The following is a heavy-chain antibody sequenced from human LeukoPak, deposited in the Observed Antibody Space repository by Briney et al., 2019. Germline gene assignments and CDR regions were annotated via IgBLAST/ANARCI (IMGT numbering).Heavy chain of an antibody. CDR2: ISTYNGKT. CDR1: GYTFTKHG. D-gene: IGHD3-10*01. CDR3: ATYFGSGTYFLAYYYYTMDV. V-gene: IGHV1-18*01. Sequence: ASVKVSCKASGYTFTKHGITWVRQAPGQGLEWMGWISTYNGKTIYAQNLQGRVTMTTDTSTSTAYMDLRSLRSDDTAVYYCATYFGSGTYFLAYYYYTMDVWGKGTTVTVSS. J-gene: IGHJ6*04.